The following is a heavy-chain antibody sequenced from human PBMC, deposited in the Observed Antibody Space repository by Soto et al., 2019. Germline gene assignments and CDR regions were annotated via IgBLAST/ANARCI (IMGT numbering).Heavy chain of an antibody. CDR3: ARELPRGPTGEFDY. J-gene: IGHJ4*02. CDR1: GYTFTGYY. D-gene: IGHD3-16*01. Sequence: RASVKVSCKASGYTFTGYYMHWVRQAPGQGLEWMGWINPNSGGTNYAQKFQGRVTMTRDTSISTAYMELSRLRSDDTAVYYCARELPRGPTGEFDYWGQGTLVTVSS. CDR2: INPNSGGT. V-gene: IGHV1-2*02.